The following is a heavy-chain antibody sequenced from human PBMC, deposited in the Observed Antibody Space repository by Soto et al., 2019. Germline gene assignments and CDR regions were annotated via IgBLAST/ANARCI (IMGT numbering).Heavy chain of an antibody. CDR1: GGSFSGYY. CDR3: ARATPYVTYYDFWSGYSWIWFDP. D-gene: IGHD3-3*01. Sequence: SETLSLTCAVYGGSFSGYYWSWIRQPPGKGLEWIGEINHSGSTNYNPSLKSRVTISVDTSKNQFSLKLSSVTAADTAVYYCARATPYVTYYDFWSGYSWIWFDPWGQGTLVTVSS. V-gene: IGHV4-34*01. J-gene: IGHJ5*02. CDR2: INHSGST.